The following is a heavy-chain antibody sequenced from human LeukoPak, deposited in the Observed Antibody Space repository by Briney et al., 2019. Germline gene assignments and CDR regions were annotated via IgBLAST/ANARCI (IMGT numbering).Heavy chain of an antibody. CDR3: ATQTSSEAFEI. V-gene: IGHV3-7*05. Sequence: AGGSLRLSCAASGFTFSTYWMSWVRQPPGEGLDWVANIKPDGSDKKFVDSVKGRFAISRDNAKNSLYLQMNSLRVEDTAVYYCATQTSSEAFEIWGQGKIVTVSS. J-gene: IGHJ3*02. CDR2: IKPDGSDK. D-gene: IGHD2-2*01. CDR1: GFTFSTYW.